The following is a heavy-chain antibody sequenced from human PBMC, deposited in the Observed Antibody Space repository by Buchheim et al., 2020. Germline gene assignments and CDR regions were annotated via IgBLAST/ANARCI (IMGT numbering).Heavy chain of an antibody. CDR3: ARDLKENYDFWSGYYEGYGMDV. Sequence: EVQLVESGGGLVQPGGSLRLSCAASGFTFRSSEMHWVRQAPGKGLEWLSYITSGSALYYADSVKGRFTISRDNSKNTLYLQMNSLRAEDTAVYYCARDLKENYDFWSGYYEGYGMDVWGQGTT. J-gene: IGHJ6*02. CDR2: ITSGSAL. D-gene: IGHD3-3*01. CDR1: GFTFRSSE. V-gene: IGHV3-48*03.